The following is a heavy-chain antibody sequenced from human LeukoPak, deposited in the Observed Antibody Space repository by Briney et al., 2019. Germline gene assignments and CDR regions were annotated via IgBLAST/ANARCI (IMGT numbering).Heavy chain of an antibody. Sequence: PGGSLRLSCAASGFTFSSYSMNWVRQAPGKGLEWVSSISSSSSYIYYADSVKGRFTISRDNAKSSLYLQMNSLRAEDTAVYYCASVRIAVAVTVHDAFDIWGQGTMVTVSS. CDR3: ASVRIAVAVTVHDAFDI. CDR1: GFTFSSYS. J-gene: IGHJ3*02. CDR2: ISSSSSYI. D-gene: IGHD6-19*01. V-gene: IGHV3-21*01.